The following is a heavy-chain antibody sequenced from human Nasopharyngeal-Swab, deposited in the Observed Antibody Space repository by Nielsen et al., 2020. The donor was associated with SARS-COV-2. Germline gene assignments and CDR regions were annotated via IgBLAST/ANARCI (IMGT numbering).Heavy chain of an antibody. J-gene: IGHJ4*02. CDR2: ISSSSSYI. D-gene: IGHD3/OR15-3a*01. CDR1: GFTFSSHS. CDR3: AREIRDSYYFDY. Sequence: GESLKISCAASGFTFSSHSMNWVRQAPGKGLEWVSSISSSSSYIYYADSVKGRFTISRDNAKNSLYLQMNSLRAEDTAVYYCAREIRDSYYFDYWGQGTLVTVSS. V-gene: IGHV3-21*01.